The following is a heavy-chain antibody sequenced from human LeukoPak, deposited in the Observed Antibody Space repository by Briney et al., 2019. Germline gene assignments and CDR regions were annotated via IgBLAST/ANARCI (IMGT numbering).Heavy chain of an antibody. CDR1: GGSFSGYY. V-gene: IGHV4-34*01. D-gene: IGHD6-19*01. CDR3: ARPRIAVAGTVYFQH. CDR2: INHSGST. J-gene: IGHJ1*01. Sequence: SETLSLTCAVYGGSFSGYYWSWIRQPPRKGLEWIGEINHSGSTNYNPSLKSRVAISVDTSKNQFSLKLSSVTAADTAVYYCARPRIAVAGTVYFQHWGQGTLVTVSS.